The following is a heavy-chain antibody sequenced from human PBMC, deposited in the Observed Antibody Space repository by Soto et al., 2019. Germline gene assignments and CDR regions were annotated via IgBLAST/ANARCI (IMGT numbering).Heavy chain of an antibody. CDR2: ISYDGSNK. CDR1: GFTYSSYG. V-gene: IGHV3-33*01. CDR3: ARDSIVGAPGSDY. Sequence: GGSLRLSCAESGFTYSSYGMQWVNQAPGKWLKWKAVISYDGSNKYYADSVKCRFTISRDNSKNTLYLQMNSLRAEDTAVYYCARDSIVGAPGSDYWGQGTLVTVSS. J-gene: IGHJ4*02. D-gene: IGHD1-26*01.